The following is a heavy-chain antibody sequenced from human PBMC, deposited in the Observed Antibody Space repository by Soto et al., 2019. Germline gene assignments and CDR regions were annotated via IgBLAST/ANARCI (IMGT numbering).Heavy chain of an antibody. CDR2: IYPTGST. J-gene: IGHJ6*02. D-gene: IGHD3-10*01. Sequence: SETLSLTCTVSGGSISIGGYSWSCIRQSPEKGLEWLGCIYPTGSTYYHPSLKSRVTISIDTSRNQFSLNLTSVTAADTAVYYCARAPPGPSPRWVLWGQGTTVTAP. CDR1: GGSISIGGYS. CDR3: ARAPPGPSPRWVL. V-gene: IGHV4-30-2*06.